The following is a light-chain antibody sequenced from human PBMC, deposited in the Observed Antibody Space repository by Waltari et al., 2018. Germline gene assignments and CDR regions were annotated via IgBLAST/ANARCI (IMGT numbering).Light chain of an antibody. Sequence: QSVLTQPPSVSAAPGQKVTISCSGSTSNIGNNYVSWYQQFPGAAPKVLIYANEKRTTGIPDRFSGSKSGTSATLAITGLQTGDEADYYCGTWDNTLSANTLSAVFGGGTKVTVL. CDR3: GTWDNTLSANTLSAV. V-gene: IGLV1-51*02. CDR1: TSNIGNNY. J-gene: IGLJ2*01. CDR2: ANE.